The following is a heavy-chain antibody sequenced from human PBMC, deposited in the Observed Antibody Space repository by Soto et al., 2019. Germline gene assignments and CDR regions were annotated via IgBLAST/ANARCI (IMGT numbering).Heavy chain of an antibody. D-gene: IGHD3-3*01. V-gene: IGHV3-23*01. J-gene: IGHJ5*02. CDR3: AKDNIYDFWSGYYSNWFDP. CDR1: GFTFSSYA. Sequence: EVQLLESGGGLVQPGGSLRLSCAASGFTFSSYAMGWVRQAPGKGLEWVSAISGSGAGTYYADSVKGRFTISRDNSKNTLYLQMTSLRAEATAVYYCAKDNIYDFWSGYYSNWFDPWGQGTLVTVSS. CDR2: ISGSGAGT.